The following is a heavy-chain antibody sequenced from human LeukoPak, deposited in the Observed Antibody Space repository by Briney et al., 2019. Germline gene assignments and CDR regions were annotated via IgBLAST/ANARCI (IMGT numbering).Heavy chain of an antibody. CDR2: VNREGTTT. D-gene: IGHD2-2*03. CDR3: ARDSDWILFDY. Sequence: GGSLRLSCAASGFTFNTYWMHWVRQAPGKGLVWVSRVNREGTTTAYADSVKGRFIISRDNSKNTLYLQMNNLRAEDTAVYYCARDSDWILFDYWGQGTPVTVSS. J-gene: IGHJ4*02. V-gene: IGHV3-74*03. CDR1: GFTFNTYW.